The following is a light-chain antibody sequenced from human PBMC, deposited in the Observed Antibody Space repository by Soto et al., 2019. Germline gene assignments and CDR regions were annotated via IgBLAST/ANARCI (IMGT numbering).Light chain of an antibody. CDR3: QQSYSTPQT. Sequence: DIQMTQSPSSLSASVGDRVTITCRTSQSISSYLNWYQQKPGKAPKLLIYAASSLQSGVPSRFSGRGSGTDFTLTISSLQPEDFATYYCQQSYSTPQTFGHGTKLEIK. J-gene: IGKJ2*01. CDR2: AAS. V-gene: IGKV1-39*01. CDR1: QSISSY.